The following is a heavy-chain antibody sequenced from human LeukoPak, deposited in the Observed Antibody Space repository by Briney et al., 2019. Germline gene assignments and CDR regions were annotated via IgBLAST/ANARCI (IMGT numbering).Heavy chain of an antibody. Sequence: PSGTLSLTCAVSGGSISSSNWWSWVRQPPGKGLEWIGEIYHSGSTNYNPSLKSRVTISVDTSKNQFSLKLSSVTAADTAVYYCARHQGPPGKLVVVPAAIGSGFDPWGQGTLVTVSS. CDR1: GGSISSSNW. D-gene: IGHD2-2*02. V-gene: IGHV4-4*02. J-gene: IGHJ5*02. CDR3: ARHQGPPGKLVVVPAAIGSGFDP. CDR2: IYHSGST.